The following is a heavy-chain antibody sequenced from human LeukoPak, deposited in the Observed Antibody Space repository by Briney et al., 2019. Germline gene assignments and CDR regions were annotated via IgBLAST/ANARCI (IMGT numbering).Heavy chain of an antibody. V-gene: IGHV1-69*13. CDR3: AREPSDILTGYPYFDY. Sequence: GASVKVSFKASGGTFSSYAISWVRQAPGQGLEWMGGIIPIFGTANYAQKFQGRVTITADESTSTAYMELSSLRSEDTAVYYCAREPSDILTGYPYFDYWGQGTLVTVSS. CDR1: GGTFSSYA. CDR2: IIPIFGTA. J-gene: IGHJ4*02. D-gene: IGHD3-9*01.